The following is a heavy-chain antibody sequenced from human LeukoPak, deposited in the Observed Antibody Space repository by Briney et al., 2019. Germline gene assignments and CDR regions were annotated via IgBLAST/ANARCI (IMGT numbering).Heavy chain of an antibody. CDR1: GFILSNYR. J-gene: IGHJ5*02. D-gene: IGHD2-15*01. Sequence: GGSLRLSCAASGFILSNYRMNWVRQAPGKGLEWVSYISSSGNSREYADSVKGRFTISRDNARDSLHLQMNSLRVEDTAVYYCVRGGESTWSWGQGTLVTVSS. V-gene: IGHV3-48*04. CDR2: ISSSGNSR. CDR3: VRGGESTWS.